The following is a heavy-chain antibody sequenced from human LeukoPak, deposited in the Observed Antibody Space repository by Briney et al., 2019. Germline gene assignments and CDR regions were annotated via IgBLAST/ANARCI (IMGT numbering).Heavy chain of an antibody. CDR1: GFTFSSYS. Sequence: GGSLRLSCAASGFTFSSYSMNWVRQAPGKGLEWVSYISHIGSTMSYADSVKGRFTISRDNARNSLYLQMNSLRAEDTAVYYCAIPPLSGTGSSRPLAEVDVWGQGTTVTVSS. CDR3: AIPPLSGTGSSRPLAEVDV. D-gene: IGHD3-10*01. CDR2: ISHIGSTM. V-gene: IGHV3-48*04. J-gene: IGHJ6*02.